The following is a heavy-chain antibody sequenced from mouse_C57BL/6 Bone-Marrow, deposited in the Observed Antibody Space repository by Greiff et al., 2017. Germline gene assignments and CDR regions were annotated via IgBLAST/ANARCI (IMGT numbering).Heavy chain of an antibody. V-gene: IGHV1-69*01. Sequence: QVQLQQPGAELVMPGASVKLSCKASGYTFTSYWMHWVKQRPGQGLEWIGEIDPSDSYTNYNQKFKGKSTLTVDKSASTAYMQLSSLTSEDSAVYYCAREDYWGQGTTLTVSS. CDR3: AREDY. J-gene: IGHJ2*01. CDR2: IDPSDSYT. CDR1: GYTFTSYW.